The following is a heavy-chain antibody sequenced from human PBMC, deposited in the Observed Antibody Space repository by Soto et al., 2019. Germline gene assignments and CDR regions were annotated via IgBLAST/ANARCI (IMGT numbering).Heavy chain of an antibody. V-gene: IGHV1-69*13. CDR1: GGTFSSYA. CDR3: ARGGGYGSGSYLYYYYYGMDV. D-gene: IGHD3-10*01. J-gene: IGHJ6*02. Sequence: GASVKVSCKASGGTFSSYAISWVRQAPGQGLEWMGGIIPIFGTANYAQKFQGRVTITADESTSTAYMELSSLRSEDTAVYYCARGGGYGSGSYLYYYYYGMDVWGQGTTVTVSS. CDR2: IIPIFGTA.